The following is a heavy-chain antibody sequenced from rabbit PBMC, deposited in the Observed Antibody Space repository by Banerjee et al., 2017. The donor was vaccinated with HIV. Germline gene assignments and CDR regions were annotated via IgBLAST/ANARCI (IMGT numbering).Heavy chain of an antibody. CDR1: GFSFSSSYW. J-gene: IGHJ4*01. CDR2: IYSSSGST. D-gene: IGHD4-2*01. CDR3: ARALYTGYAGTGYFGL. Sequence: EESGGGLVQPEGSLTLTCTASGFSFSSSYWICWVRQAPGKGLEWIACIYSSSGSTDYASWAKGRFTISKTSSTTVTLQMTSLTAADTATYFCARALYTGYAGTGYFGLWGPGTLVTVS. V-gene: IGHV1S45*01.